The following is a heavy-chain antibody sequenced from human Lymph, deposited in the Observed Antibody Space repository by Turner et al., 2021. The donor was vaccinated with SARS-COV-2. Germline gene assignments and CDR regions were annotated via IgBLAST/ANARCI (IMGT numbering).Heavy chain of an antibody. Sequence: EVQVVESGGGWIQPGGSLRLSCAASVFTVSSNYMSWVRQAPGKGLEWVSVIYSGGSTYYADSVKGRFTISRDNSKNTLYLQMNSLRAEDTAVYYCARVLPYGDYFDYWGQGTLVTVSS. CDR3: ARVLPYGDYFDY. D-gene: IGHD4-17*01. CDR1: VFTVSSNY. V-gene: IGHV3-53*01. CDR2: IYSGGST. J-gene: IGHJ4*02.